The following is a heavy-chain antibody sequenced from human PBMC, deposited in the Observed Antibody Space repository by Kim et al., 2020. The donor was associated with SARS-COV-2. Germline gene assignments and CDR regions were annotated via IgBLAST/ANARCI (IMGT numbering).Heavy chain of an antibody. D-gene: IGHD3-22*01. Sequence: SNPALRGRGTISVDTSKNQFSLRLGSVTAADTAVYYCARGYDSSGYYDYWGQGTLVTVSS. V-gene: IGHV4-59*09. J-gene: IGHJ4*02. CDR3: ARGYDSSGYYDY.